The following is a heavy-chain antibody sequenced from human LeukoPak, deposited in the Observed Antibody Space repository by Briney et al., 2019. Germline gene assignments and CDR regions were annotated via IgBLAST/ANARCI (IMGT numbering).Heavy chain of an antibody. D-gene: IGHD1-14*01. CDR1: GASMSGNF. Sequence: PSETPSLTSNVSGASMSGNFWTWIRHPPREGVEWIGYIHHSGSAFYSPSLKRRVTISLDTSKAQYSLILKSVTAADTAVYYCARDAGHRFDHWGQGTLITVSS. CDR3: ARDAGHRFDH. V-gene: IGHV4-59*01. CDR2: IHHSGSA. J-gene: IGHJ4*02.